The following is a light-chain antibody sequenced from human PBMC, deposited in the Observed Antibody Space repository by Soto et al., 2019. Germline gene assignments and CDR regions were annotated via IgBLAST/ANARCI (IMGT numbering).Light chain of an antibody. CDR3: QQYDSYPLT. CDR2: DAS. CDR1: QSISSY. V-gene: IGKV1-5*01. Sequence: DIQMTQSPSSLSASVGDRVTITSRASQSISSYLNWYQQKPGKAPKLLIYDASTLKSGVPSRFSGSGSGTEFTLTISSLQPEDFATYYCQQYDSYPLTFGQGTKVDIK. J-gene: IGKJ1*01.